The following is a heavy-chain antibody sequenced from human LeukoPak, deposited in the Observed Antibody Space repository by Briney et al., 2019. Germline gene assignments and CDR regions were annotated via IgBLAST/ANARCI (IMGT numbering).Heavy chain of an antibody. CDR2: IYYSGST. J-gene: IGHJ5*02. Sequence: SETLSLTCTVSGGSISSYYWSWIRQPPGKGLEWIGYIYYSGSTNYNPSLKSRVTISVDTSKNQFSLKLSSVTAADTAVYYCARGPLIVVVPAAMYSWFDPWGQGTLVTVSS. CDR1: GGSISSYY. V-gene: IGHV4-59*08. D-gene: IGHD2-2*01. CDR3: ARGPLIVVVPAAMYSWFDP.